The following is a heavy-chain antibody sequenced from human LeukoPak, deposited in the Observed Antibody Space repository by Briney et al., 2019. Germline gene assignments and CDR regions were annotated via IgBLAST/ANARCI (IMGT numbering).Heavy chain of an antibody. Sequence: ASVKVSCKASGYTFSSYGISWVRQAPGQGLEWMGIINPSGGSTSYAQKFQGRVTMTRDMSTSTVYMELSSLRSEDTAVYYCARDYLAYCSGGSCYRTFLYWGQGTLVTVSS. CDR1: GYTFSSYG. D-gene: IGHD2-15*01. V-gene: IGHV1-46*01. CDR3: ARDYLAYCSGGSCYRTFLY. CDR2: INPSGGST. J-gene: IGHJ4*02.